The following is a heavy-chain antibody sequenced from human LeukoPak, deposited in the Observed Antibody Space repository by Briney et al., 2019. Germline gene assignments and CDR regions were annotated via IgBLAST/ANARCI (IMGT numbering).Heavy chain of an antibody. D-gene: IGHD4-11*01. CDR2: ISSSSSYI. Sequence: PGGSLRLSCAASGFTFSSYSMNWVRQAPGEGLEWASSISSSSSYIYYADSAKGRFTISRDNAKNSLYLQMNSLRAEDTAVYYCASLLQQFDYWGQGTLVTVSS. V-gene: IGHV3-21*01. CDR1: GFTFSSYS. CDR3: ASLLQQFDY. J-gene: IGHJ4*02.